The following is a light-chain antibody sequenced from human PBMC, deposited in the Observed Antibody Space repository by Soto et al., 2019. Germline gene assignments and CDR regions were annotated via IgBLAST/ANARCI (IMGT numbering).Light chain of an antibody. CDR1: SSNIGAGHD. Sequence: QSVLTQPPSVSGAPGQGVTISCTGSSSNIGAGHDVHWYQQLPGTAPKLLIYGNNNRPSGVPDRFSGSRSGTSASLAITGLQAEDEADYYCQSYDSSLSGYVFGTGTKVTVL. CDR3: QSYDSSLSGYV. J-gene: IGLJ1*01. V-gene: IGLV1-40*01. CDR2: GNN.